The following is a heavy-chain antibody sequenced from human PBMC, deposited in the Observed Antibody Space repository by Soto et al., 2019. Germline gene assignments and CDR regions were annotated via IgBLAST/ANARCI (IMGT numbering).Heavy chain of an antibody. D-gene: IGHD6-19*01. CDR2: FSSSSSTI. V-gene: IGHV3-48*02. CDR3: ARVFYSVAGTGGLDY. J-gene: IGHJ4*02. CDR1: ILTYYIYH. Sequence: EVQLVESGGRGVAPGGSQRLPCSLSILTYYIYHMLWVRESRERGVECVSYFSSSSSTIYYADSVKGRFTISRDNAKNSLYLQMNSLRDEDTAVYYCARVFYSVAGTGGLDYWGQGTLVTVSS.